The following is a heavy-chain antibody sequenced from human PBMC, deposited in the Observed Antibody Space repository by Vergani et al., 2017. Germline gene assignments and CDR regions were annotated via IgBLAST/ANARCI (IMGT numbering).Heavy chain of an antibody. Sequence: QVQLQQWGAGLLKPSETLSLTCAVYGGSFSDYYWSWIRQPPGKGLEWIGEINHSGSTNNNPSLKSRVTTSLDTSANQFSLKLGSVTAAYTAVYYCARSFTIFGVALTVWGK. CDR3: ARSFTIFGVALTV. CDR2: INHSGST. D-gene: IGHD3-3*01. CDR1: GGSFSDYY. V-gene: IGHV4-34*01. J-gene: IGHJ6*03.